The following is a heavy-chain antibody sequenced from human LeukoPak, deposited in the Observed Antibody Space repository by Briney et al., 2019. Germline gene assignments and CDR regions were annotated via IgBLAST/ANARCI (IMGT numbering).Heavy chain of an antibody. Sequence: GGSLRLSCAASGFTFSSYGMRGVRQAPGKGLEWGAGISYDGSNKYYADSVKGRFTISRDNSKTTLYLQMNSLRAEDTAVYYCAKDENDFWSGYGYYGMDVWGQGTTVTVSS. CDR1: GFTFSSYG. CDR3: AKDENDFWSGYGYYGMDV. D-gene: IGHD3-3*01. J-gene: IGHJ6*02. CDR2: ISYDGSNK. V-gene: IGHV3-30*18.